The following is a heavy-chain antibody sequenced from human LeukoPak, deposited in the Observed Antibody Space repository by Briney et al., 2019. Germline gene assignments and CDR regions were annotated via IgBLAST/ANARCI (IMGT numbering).Heavy chain of an antibody. D-gene: IGHD2-15*01. CDR1: GFAFSTYA. CDR3: AKDLAYSFDY. CDR2: TSGNGVKR. Sequence: RGSLRLSCAASGFAFSTYAMGWVRQAPGKGLEWVTSTSGNGVKRYYAGSVRGRFTVSRDNFKNTLYLQMSSLRAEDTAIYYCAKDLAYSFDYWGQGILVTVSS. V-gene: IGHV3-23*01. J-gene: IGHJ4*02.